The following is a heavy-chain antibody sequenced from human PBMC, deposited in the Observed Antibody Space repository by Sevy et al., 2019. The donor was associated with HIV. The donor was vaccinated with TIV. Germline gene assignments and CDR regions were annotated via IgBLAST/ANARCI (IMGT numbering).Heavy chain of an antibody. CDR3: ARANTQIVVDSSFDY. CDR1: GFTFSSYS. CDR2: ISYDGSNK. J-gene: IGHJ4*02. V-gene: IGHV3-30-3*01. D-gene: IGHD3-22*01. Sequence: GGSPRLSCAASGFTFSSYSMHWVRQAPGKGLEWVAAISYDGSNKYYADSVKGLFTISRDNSKNTLYLQMNSLRAEDTALYYCARANTQIVVDSSFDYWGQGTLVTVSS.